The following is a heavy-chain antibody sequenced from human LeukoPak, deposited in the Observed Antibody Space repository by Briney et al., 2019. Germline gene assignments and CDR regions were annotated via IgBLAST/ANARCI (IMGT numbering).Heavy chain of an antibody. CDR2: TKSKTDDGTT. J-gene: IGHJ4*02. Sequence: PGGALRLSRAASGFTFSNAWMSWVRQAPGKGRAWVGRTKSKTDDGTTDYAAPVKGRFTISRDDSKNTLYLQMNSLKTEDTAVYYCTTDGDGSGSYYIPPFFDYWGQGTLVTVSS. D-gene: IGHD3-10*01. CDR1: GFTFSNAW. V-gene: IGHV3-15*01. CDR3: TTDGDGSGSYYIPPFFDY.